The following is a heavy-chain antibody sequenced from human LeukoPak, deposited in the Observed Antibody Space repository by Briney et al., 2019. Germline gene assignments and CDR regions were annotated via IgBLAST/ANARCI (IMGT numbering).Heavy chain of an antibody. Sequence: GGSLRLSCATSGFSFSRSWMDWVRQAPGKGLEWVANIKGDGSETHYVDSAKGRFTISRDNAKNSLFLQVDNLRVEDTAIYYCSRSLNYWGQGTLVTVSP. CDR2: IKGDGSET. J-gene: IGHJ4*02. CDR1: GFSFSRSW. V-gene: IGHV3-7*01. CDR3: SRSLNY.